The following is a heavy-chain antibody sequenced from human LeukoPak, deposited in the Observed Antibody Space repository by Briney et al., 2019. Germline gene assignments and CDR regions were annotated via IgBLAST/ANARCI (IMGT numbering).Heavy chain of an antibody. Sequence: SVKVSCKASGGTFSSYAISWVRQAPGQGLEWMGRIIPIFGTANYAQKFQGRVTITTDESTSTAYMELSSLRSEDTAVYYCAGDPAAPGAFDIWGQGTMVTVSS. CDR2: IIPIFGTA. D-gene: IGHD2-15*01. V-gene: IGHV1-69*05. CDR1: GGTFSSYA. CDR3: AGDPAAPGAFDI. J-gene: IGHJ3*02.